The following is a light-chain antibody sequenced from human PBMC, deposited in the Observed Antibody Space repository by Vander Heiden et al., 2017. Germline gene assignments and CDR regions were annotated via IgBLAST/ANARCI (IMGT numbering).Light chain of an antibody. J-gene: IGLJ2*01. CDR2: EVS. Sequence: QSALTQPASVSGSPGQSITISCTATSSDVVAYIYVSWYQHHPGKAPKLLIYEVSNRPSGVSHRFSGSKSDNTASLTISGLQAEDEADYYCTSYTANSTVVFGGGTKLTVL. V-gene: IGLV2-14*01. CDR1: SSDVVAYIY. CDR3: TSYTANSTVV.